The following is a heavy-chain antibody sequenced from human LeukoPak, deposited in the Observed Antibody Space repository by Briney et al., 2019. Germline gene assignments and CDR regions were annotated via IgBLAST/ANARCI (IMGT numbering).Heavy chain of an antibody. CDR2: IKQDGSEK. V-gene: IGHV3-7*01. D-gene: IGHD3-10*01. CDR3: ASLLGVDGAQLLWFGELPGYFDY. Sequence: GGSLRLSCAASGFTFSSYWMSWVRQAPGKGLEWVANIKQDGSEKYYVDSVKGRFTISRDNAKNSLYLQMNSLRAEDTAVYYCASLLGVDGAQLLWFGELPGYFDYWGQGTLVTVSS. J-gene: IGHJ4*02. CDR1: GFTFSSYW.